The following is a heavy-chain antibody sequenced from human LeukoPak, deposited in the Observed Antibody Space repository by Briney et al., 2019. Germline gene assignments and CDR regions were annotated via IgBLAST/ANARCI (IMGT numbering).Heavy chain of an antibody. CDR2: IWYDGSNK. Sequence: GGSLRLSCAASGFTLSSSGMHWVRQAPGKGLEWVAYIWYDGSNKYYADSVKGRFTISRDNSKNTLYLQMNSLRAEDTAVYYCAKQYSSSWYYFDYWGQGTLVTVSS. CDR1: GFTLSSSG. CDR3: AKQYSSSWYYFDY. V-gene: IGHV3-30*02. D-gene: IGHD6-13*01. J-gene: IGHJ4*02.